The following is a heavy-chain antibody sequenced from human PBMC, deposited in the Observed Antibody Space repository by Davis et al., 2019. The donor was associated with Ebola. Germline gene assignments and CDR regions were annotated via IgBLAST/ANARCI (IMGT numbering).Heavy chain of an antibody. CDR1: RFTFSSYA. CDR3: ARDLPGGDWYFDL. CDR2: TSTTGGST. V-gene: IGHV3-23*01. D-gene: IGHD1-14*01. J-gene: IGHJ2*01. Sequence: GESLKISCTASRFTFSSYAMSWVRQAPGKGLEWVSSTSTTGGSTYYADSVTGRFTISRDNSKNTLYLQMSSLRAEDTAVYYCARDLPGGDWYFDLWGRGTLVTVSS.